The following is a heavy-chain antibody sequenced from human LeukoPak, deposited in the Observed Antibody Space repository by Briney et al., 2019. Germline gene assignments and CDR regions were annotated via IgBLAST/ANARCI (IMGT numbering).Heavy chain of an antibody. CDR3: ARDGDGYPD. CDR2: IKTDGSET. CDR1: GFMFSTNW. D-gene: IGHD5-18*01. J-gene: IGHJ3*01. Sequence: PGGSLRLSCAASGFMFSTNWMSWVRQALGKGPEWVANIKTDGSETYYVDSVKGRFTISRDNAKNSLYLQMNSLRAEDTAVYYCARDGDGYPDWGQGTSVTVSS. V-gene: IGHV3-7*01.